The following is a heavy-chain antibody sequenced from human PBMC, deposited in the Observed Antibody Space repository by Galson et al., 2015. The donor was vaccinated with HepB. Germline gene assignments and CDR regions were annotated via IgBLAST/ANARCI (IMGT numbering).Heavy chain of an antibody. CDR1: GGTLSNYA. V-gene: IGHV1-69*13. D-gene: IGHD3-22*01. CDR3: ARVDYYDSSGYYYRVGEVVFDY. J-gene: IGHJ4*02. CDR2: IIPIFGTA. Sequence: SVKVSCKASGGTLSNYAISWVRQAPGQGLEWMGGIIPIFGTANYAQKFQGRVTITADESTSTAYMELSSLRSEDTAVYYCARVDYYDSSGYYYRVGEVVFDYWGQGTLVTVSS.